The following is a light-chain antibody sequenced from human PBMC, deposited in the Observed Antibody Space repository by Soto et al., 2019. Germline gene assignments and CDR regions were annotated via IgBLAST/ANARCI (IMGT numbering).Light chain of an antibody. Sequence: DIQMTQSPATLSSSVGDRVTITCRASQSISSYLNWYQQKPGKAPKLLIYAASSLQSGVPSRFSGSGSGTDYTLTIISLQPEDFATYYCQQSYSTPRTFGQGTNLDIK. CDR2: AAS. V-gene: IGKV1-39*01. J-gene: IGKJ1*01. CDR3: QQSYSTPRT. CDR1: QSISSY.